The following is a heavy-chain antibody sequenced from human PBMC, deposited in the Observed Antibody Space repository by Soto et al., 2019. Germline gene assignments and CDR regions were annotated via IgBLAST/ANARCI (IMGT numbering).Heavy chain of an antibody. D-gene: IGHD3-10*01. CDR3: SFGELLTPSYGMDV. Sequence: SGPTLVNPTQTLTLTCTFSGFSLSTSGVGVGWIRQPPGKALEWLALIYCDDDKRYSPSLKSRLTITKDTSKNQVVLTMTNMDPVDTATYYCSFGELLTPSYGMDVWGQGTTVTVSS. CDR2: IYCDDDK. V-gene: IGHV2-5*02. CDR1: GFSLSTSGVG. J-gene: IGHJ6*02.